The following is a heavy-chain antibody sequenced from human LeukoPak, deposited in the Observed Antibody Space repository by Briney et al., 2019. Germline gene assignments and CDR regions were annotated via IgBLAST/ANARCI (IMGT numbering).Heavy chain of an antibody. V-gene: IGHV3-74*01. J-gene: IGHJ6*03. CDR3: ARDGPSYYYYYMDV. CDR2: INTDESST. CDR1: GFTLSSYW. Sequence: GGSLRLSCAASGFTLSSYWMHWVRQAPGKGLVWVSRINTDESSTSYADSVKGRFSISRDNAKNTLYLQMNSLRAEDTAVYYCARDGPSYYYYYMDVWGKGTTVTVSS.